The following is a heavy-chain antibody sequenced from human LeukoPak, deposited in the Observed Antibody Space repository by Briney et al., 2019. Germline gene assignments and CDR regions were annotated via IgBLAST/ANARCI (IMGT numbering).Heavy chain of an antibody. D-gene: IGHD4-17*01. V-gene: IGHV3-73*01. J-gene: IGHJ6*03. CDR2: IRSKANSYAT. Sequence: QPGGSLRLSCAASGFTFSGSAMHCVRQASGKGLEWVGRIRSKANSYATAYAASVKGRFTISRDDSKNTAYLQMNSLKTEDTAVYYCTRLTTVTRTYYYYYMDVWGKGTTVTVSS. CDR3: TRLTTVTRTYYYYYMDV. CDR1: GFTFSGSA.